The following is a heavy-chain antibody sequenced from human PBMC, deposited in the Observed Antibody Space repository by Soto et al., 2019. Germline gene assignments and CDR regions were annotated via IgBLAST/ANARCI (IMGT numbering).Heavy chain of an antibody. CDR1: GEAFSVDA. CDR2: IIPIFGTA. V-gene: IGHV1-69*13. Sequence: SVNGDWKAAGEAFSVDASSWVRQAPGQGLEWMGGIIPIFGTANYAQKFQGRVTITADESTSTAYMELSSLRSEDTAVYYCARGPTTVTTFDYWGQGTLVTVSS. J-gene: IGHJ4*02. CDR3: ARGPTTVTTFDY. D-gene: IGHD4-17*01.